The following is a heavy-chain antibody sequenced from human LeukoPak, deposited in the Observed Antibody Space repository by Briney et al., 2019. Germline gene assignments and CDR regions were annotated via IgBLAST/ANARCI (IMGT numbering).Heavy chain of an antibody. CDR3: ARASTYYYDSSGYYYPHYYYYYMDV. CDR1: GHSISSYY. J-gene: IGHJ6*03. Sequence: SETLSLTCTVSGHSISSYYWSWIRQPPGKGLEWIGYIYYSWRTNYNPSLKSRVTISVDTSKNQFSLKQSSVTAADTAVYYCARASTYYYDSSGYYYPHYYYYYMDVWGKGTTVTVSS. V-gene: IGHV4-59*13. CDR2: IYYSWRT. D-gene: IGHD3-22*01.